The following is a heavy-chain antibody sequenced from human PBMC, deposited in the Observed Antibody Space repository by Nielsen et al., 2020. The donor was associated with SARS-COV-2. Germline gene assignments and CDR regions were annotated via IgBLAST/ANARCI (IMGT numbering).Heavy chain of an antibody. CDR1: GFTFSSYG. CDR3: AKDRVLGITMIVVAMDV. D-gene: IGHD3-22*01. CDR2: IWYDGSNK. Sequence: GESLKISCAASGFTFSSYGMHWVRQAPGKGLEWVAVIWYDGSNKYYADSVKGRFTISRDNSKNTLYLQMNSLRAEDTAVYYCAKDRVLGITMIVVAMDVWGQGTTVTVSS. V-gene: IGHV3-33*06. J-gene: IGHJ6*02.